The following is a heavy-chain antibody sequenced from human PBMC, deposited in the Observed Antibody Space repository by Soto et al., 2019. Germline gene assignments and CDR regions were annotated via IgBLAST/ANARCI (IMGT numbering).Heavy chain of an antibody. Sequence: LLQSGAEVKKPGASVKVSCKASGYTFIDHRIQWLRQAPGQGLEWMGWISPFGGDTMFSQKFSGRVAMTSDTATTTVNLELSRLTSDDTAVYYCVRDAWTAPGTGNWFDPWGQGTSVTVSS. CDR1: GYTFIDHR. D-gene: IGHD6-13*01. CDR3: VRDAWTAPGTGNWFDP. V-gene: IGHV1-2*02. CDR2: ISPFGGDT. J-gene: IGHJ5*02.